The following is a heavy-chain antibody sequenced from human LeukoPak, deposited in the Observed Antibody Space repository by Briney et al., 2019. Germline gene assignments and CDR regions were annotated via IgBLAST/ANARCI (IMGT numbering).Heavy chain of an antibody. J-gene: IGHJ4*02. CDR1: GFTFSSYG. CDR3: ANLLRWEPY. D-gene: IGHD4-23*01. V-gene: IGHV3-30*18. Sequence: SGGSLRLSCAASGFTFSSYGMHWVRQAPGKGLEWVAVISYDGSNKYYAGSVKGRFTISRDNSKNTLYLQMNSLRAEDTAVYYCANLLRWEPYWGQGTLVTVSS. CDR2: ISYDGSNK.